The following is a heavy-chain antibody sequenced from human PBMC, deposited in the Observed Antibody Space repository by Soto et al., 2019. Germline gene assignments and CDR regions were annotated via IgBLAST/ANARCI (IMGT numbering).Heavy chain of an antibody. CDR2: LNPNTGNS. Sequence: ASVKVSCKASGHTFTSYDIYWVRQATGQGLEWMGWLNPNTGNSGYAQKFQGRITVTSDTSINTVHMELSSLRSEDTAVYYCARRAETNGWNGFGADKYYFDFWGQGTLVTVSS. J-gene: IGHJ4*02. D-gene: IGHD1-1*01. V-gene: IGHV1-8*01. CDR3: ARRAETNGWNGFGADKYYFDF. CDR1: GHTFTSYD.